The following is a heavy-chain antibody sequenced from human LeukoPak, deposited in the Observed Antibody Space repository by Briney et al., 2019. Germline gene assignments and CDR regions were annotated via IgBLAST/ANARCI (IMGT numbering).Heavy chain of an antibody. Sequence: GGSLRLSCAASGFTVSSNYMSWVRQAPGKGLEWVSVIYSGGSTYYADSVKGRFTISRDNSKNTLYLQMNSLRAEDTAVYYCARESPPPTGEFDYWGQGTLVTVYS. CDR1: GFTVSSNY. J-gene: IGHJ4*02. CDR3: ARESPPPTGEFDY. CDR2: IYSGGST. V-gene: IGHV3-66*01. D-gene: IGHD7-27*01.